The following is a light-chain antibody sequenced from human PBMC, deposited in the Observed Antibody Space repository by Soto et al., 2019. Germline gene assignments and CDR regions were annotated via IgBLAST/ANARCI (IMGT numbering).Light chain of an antibody. CDR3: SANDDSLGGPV. CDR1: NSNVETNY. V-gene: IGLV1-47*02. J-gene: IGLJ2*01. CDR2: SND. Sequence: QSVLTQPPSASGIPGQRVTISCSGSNSNVETNYVYWYQQVAGTAPKLLIYSNDQRPSGVPDRFSASKSGTSASLDISGLRSEDEADYYCSANDDSLGGPVFGGGTKLTVL.